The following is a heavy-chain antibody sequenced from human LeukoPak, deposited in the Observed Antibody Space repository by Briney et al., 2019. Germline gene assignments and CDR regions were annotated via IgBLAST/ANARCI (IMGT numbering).Heavy chain of an antibody. CDR1: GGSISSGGYY. J-gene: IGHJ3*02. V-gene: IGHV4-31*03. Sequence: SQTLSLTCTVSGGSISSGGYYWSWIRQHPGKGLEWIGYIYYSGSTYYNPSLKSRVTIPVDTSKNQFSLKLSSVTAAATVVYYCARLDRYYDILTVRSHAFDIWGQGTMVTVSS. CDR2: IYYSGST. CDR3: ARLDRYYDILTVRSHAFDI. D-gene: IGHD3-9*01.